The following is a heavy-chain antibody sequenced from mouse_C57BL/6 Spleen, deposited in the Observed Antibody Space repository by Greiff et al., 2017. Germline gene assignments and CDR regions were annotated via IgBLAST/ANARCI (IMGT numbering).Heavy chain of an antibody. J-gene: IGHJ3*01. CDR2: IDPETGGT. V-gene: IGHV1-15*01. CDR1: GYTFTDYE. D-gene: IGHD3-2*02. CDR3: TLDSAGFGAFAY. Sequence: QVQLQQSGAELVRPGASVTLSCTASGYTFTDYEMHWVKQTPVHGLEWIGAIDPETGGTAYNQKFKGKAILTADKASSTAYMELRSLTSEDSAVYYCTLDSAGFGAFAYWGQGTLVTVSA.